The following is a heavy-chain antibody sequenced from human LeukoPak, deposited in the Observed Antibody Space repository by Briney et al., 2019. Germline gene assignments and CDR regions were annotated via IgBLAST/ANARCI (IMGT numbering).Heavy chain of an antibody. V-gene: IGHV1-69*05. Sequence: GSSVKVSCKASGGTFSSYAISWVRQAPGQGLEWMGGIIPILGTANYAQKFQGRVTITTDESTSTAYMELSSLRSEDTAVYYCASTPRGVPAATLARPDDYWGQGTLVTVSS. CDR1: GGTFSSYA. D-gene: IGHD2-2*01. CDR3: ASTPRGVPAATLARPDDY. J-gene: IGHJ4*02. CDR2: IIPILGTA.